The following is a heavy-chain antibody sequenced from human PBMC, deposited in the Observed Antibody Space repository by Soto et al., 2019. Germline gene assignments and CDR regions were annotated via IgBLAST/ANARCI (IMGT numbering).Heavy chain of an antibody. J-gene: IGHJ4*02. D-gene: IGHD3-22*01. V-gene: IGHV4-34*01. CDR1: GGSFSGYY. CDR2: INNSGRT. CDR3: VRGITMKVAVQRDAPDKYYFDS. Sequence: QVQLQQWGAGLLKPSETLSLTCAVYGGSFSGYYWTWIRQPPGKGLEWIGEINNSGRTNQNPSLKSRLTISVDKSKNQFSLNLRSVTAADTAVYYCVRGITMKVAVQRDAPDKYYFDSWGQGTRVTVSS.